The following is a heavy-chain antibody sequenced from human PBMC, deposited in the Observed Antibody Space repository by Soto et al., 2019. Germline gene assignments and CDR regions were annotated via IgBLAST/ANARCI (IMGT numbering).Heavy chain of an antibody. Sequence: EVQLVESGGGLVKPGGSLRLSCAASGFTFSSYSMNWVRQAPGKGLEWVSSISSSSTYIYYADSVKGRFTISRNNAKYSLSLQMNRLRVEDTAVYYCARSPVDIVATSLYWFDSWGQGTLVTVSS. D-gene: IGHD5-12*01. CDR3: ARSPVDIVATSLYWFDS. CDR2: ISSSSTYI. V-gene: IGHV3-21*01. J-gene: IGHJ5*01. CDR1: GFTFSSYS.